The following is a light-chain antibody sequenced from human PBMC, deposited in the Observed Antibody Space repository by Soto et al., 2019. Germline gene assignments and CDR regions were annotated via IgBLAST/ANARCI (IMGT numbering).Light chain of an antibody. Sequence: ALTQPRSVSGSPGQSVTICCTVTSSDVGGYNYVSWYQQHPGKAPKLMIYDVTTRPSGVPDRFSGSKSGNTASLTISGLQAEDEADYYCSSHAGSSVVFGTGTKVTVL. CDR1: SSDVGGYNY. V-gene: IGLV2-11*01. CDR2: DVT. CDR3: SSHAGSSVV. J-gene: IGLJ1*01.